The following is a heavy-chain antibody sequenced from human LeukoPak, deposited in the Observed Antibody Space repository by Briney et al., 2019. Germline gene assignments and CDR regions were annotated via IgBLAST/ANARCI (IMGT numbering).Heavy chain of an antibody. J-gene: IGHJ4*02. CDR3: AREQPYYDFWSGYYSDY. Sequence: SETLSLTCIVSGGSTSTGDYYCSWIRQPAGKGLEWIGRIYTSGSTNYNPSLKSRVTMSVDTSQNQFSLKLSSVTAADTAVYFCAREQPYYDFWSGYYSDYWGQGTLVTVSS. V-gene: IGHV4-61*02. CDR2: IYTSGST. CDR1: GGSTSTGDYY. D-gene: IGHD3-3*01.